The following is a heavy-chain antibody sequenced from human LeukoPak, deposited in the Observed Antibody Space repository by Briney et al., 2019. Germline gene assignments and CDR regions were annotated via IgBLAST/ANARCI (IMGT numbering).Heavy chain of an antibody. CDR2: INPNSGGT. V-gene: IGHV1-2*04. D-gene: IGHD1-1*01. Sequence: EASVKVSCKASGYTFTGYYMHWVRQAPGQGLEWMGWINPNSGGTNYAQKFQGWVTMTRDTSISTAYMELSRLRSDDTAVYYCARDSDGTGTGTQNAFDIWGQGTMVTVSS. J-gene: IGHJ3*02. CDR1: GYTFTGYY. CDR3: ARDSDGTGTGTQNAFDI.